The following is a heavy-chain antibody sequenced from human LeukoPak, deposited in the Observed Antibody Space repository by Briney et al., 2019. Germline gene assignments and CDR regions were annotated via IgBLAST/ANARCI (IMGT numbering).Heavy chain of an antibody. V-gene: IGHV3-30*18. CDR3: AKDLKVGSGPYGPFDY. D-gene: IGHD3-10*01. CDR1: GFTFSSYG. J-gene: IGHJ4*02. CDR2: ISYDGSNK. Sequence: PGRSLRLSCAASGFTFSSYGMHWVRQAPGKGLEWVAVISYDGSNKYYADSVKGRFTISRDNSKNTLYLQMNSLRAEDTAVYYCAKDLKVGSGPYGPFDYWGQGTLVTVSS.